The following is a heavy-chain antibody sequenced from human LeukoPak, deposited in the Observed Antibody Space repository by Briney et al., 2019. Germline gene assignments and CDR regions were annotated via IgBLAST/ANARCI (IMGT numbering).Heavy chain of an antibody. V-gene: IGHV3-9*03. CDR3: AKSRYYEGSWFDP. CDR2: IRWNSGSI. Sequence: GGSLRLSCAASGFTFDYYAMHWVRQAPGKGLEWVSRIRWNSGSIGYAVSVKGRFTISRDNAKNSLYLQMNSLSAEDMALYYCAKSRYYEGSWFDPWGQGTLVTVSS. CDR1: GFTFDYYA. D-gene: IGHD3-22*01. J-gene: IGHJ5*02.